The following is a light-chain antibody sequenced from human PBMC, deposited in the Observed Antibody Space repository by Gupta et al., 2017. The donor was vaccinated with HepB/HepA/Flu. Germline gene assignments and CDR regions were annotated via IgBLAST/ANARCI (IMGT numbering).Light chain of an antibody. CDR3: QERGSSTGV. CDR1: KLGNKD. J-gene: IGLJ2*01. CDR2: QDA. V-gene: IGLV3-1*01. Sequence: SYAPTHPPSLFASPPQTAIITCSGDKLGNKDACWYQQKPGQSPVMVIYQDAKRPSVIPGRFSGSNSGNTATLTSSGTEDMDDDYYCSQERGSSTGVFGGGTKLTVL.